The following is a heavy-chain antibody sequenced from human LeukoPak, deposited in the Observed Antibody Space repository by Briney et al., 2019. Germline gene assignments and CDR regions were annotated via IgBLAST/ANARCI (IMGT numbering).Heavy chain of an antibody. CDR3: AKDLGNSFDY. CDR2: IHYDGSDK. D-gene: IGHD4-23*01. CDR1: GFTFSGYG. V-gene: IGHV3-30*02. J-gene: IGHJ4*02. Sequence: GGSLTLSCAASGFTFSGYGMHWVRQAPGKGLEWVAFIHYDGSDKYYADSVKGRFTISRDNSKNTLYLQMNSLRAEDTAVYYCAKDLGNSFDYWGQGTLVTVSS.